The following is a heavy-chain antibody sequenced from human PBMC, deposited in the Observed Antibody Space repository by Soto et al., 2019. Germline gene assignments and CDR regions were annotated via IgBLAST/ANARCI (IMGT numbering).Heavy chain of an antibody. CDR2: IYHSGST. CDR3: AGVIAAAGTGDWFDP. D-gene: IGHD6-13*01. J-gene: IGHJ5*02. CDR1: GGSISSSNW. V-gene: IGHV4-4*02. Sequence: QVQLQESGPGLVKPSGTLSLTCAVSGGSISSSNWWSWVRQPPGKGLEWIGEIYHSGSTNYNPSLKSRVTRSVDKSKNQFSLKLSSVTAADTAVYYWAGVIAAAGTGDWFDPWGQGTLVTVSS.